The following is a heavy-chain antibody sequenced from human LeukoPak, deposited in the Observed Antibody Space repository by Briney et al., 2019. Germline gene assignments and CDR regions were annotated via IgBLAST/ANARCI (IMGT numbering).Heavy chain of an antibody. CDR1: GFTFSSYA. Sequence: HPGGSLRLTCAASGFTFSSYAMSWVRQAPGKGLEWVSGISGSGGSTYYPDSVKGRFTISRDNSKNTLYLQMNSLRAEDTAVYYCAKRVSGGIWGQGTMVTVSS. CDR3: AKRVSGGI. V-gene: IGHV3-23*01. D-gene: IGHD2-15*01. J-gene: IGHJ3*02. CDR2: ISGSGGST.